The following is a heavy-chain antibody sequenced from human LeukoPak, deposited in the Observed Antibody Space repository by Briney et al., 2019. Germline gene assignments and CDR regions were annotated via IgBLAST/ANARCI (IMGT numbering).Heavy chain of an antibody. CDR2: ISSSTTYI. V-gene: IGHV3-21*01. CDR1: GFTFRSYT. Sequence: NPGGSLRLSCAASGFTFRSYTMNWVRQAPGKGLEWVSSISSSTTYIYYADSVKGRFTISRDNAKNSLYLQMNSLRAEDTAVYYCAREAGRYSSNTDWFDPWGQGTLVTVSS. J-gene: IGHJ5*02. D-gene: IGHD6-13*01. CDR3: AREAGRYSSNTDWFDP.